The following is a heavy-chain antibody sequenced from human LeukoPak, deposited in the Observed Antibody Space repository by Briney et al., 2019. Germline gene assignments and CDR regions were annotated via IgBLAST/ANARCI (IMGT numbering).Heavy chain of an antibody. Sequence: SETLSLTCAVYGGSFSGYYWSWIRQPPGKGLEWIGEINHSGSTNYNPSLKSRVTISVDTSKNQFSLKLSSVTAADTAVYYCARNLGTYYDFWSGKYYFDYWGQGTLVTVSS. V-gene: IGHV4-34*01. CDR3: ARNLGTYYDFWSGKYYFDY. CDR1: GGSFSGYY. J-gene: IGHJ4*02. CDR2: INHSGST. D-gene: IGHD3-3*01.